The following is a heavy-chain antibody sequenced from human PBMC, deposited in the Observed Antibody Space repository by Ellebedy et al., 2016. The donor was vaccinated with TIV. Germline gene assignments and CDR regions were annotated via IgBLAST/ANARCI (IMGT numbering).Heavy chain of an antibody. J-gene: IGHJ4*02. D-gene: IGHD3-16*01. CDR1: GYSFTSYS. CDR2: IYPGDSDT. Sequence: PGGSLRLSCKGSGYSFTSYSIGWVRPMPGKGLEWMGFIYPGDSDTRYSPSFQGQVTISADKSTSTAYLQWSSLKASDTAMYYCAGGRGDLGFGYWGQGTLVTVSS. V-gene: IGHV5-51*01. CDR3: AGGRGDLGFGY.